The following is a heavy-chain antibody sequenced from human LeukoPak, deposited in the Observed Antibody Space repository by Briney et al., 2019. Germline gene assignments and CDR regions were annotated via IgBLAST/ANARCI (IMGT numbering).Heavy chain of an antibody. J-gene: IGHJ3*02. CDR2: INQGGSVQ. Sequence: QPGGSLRLSCAASGFTFRSYWMSWVRQAPGKGLEWVANINQGGSVQYYMDSVKGRFTISRDDAKNSLYVQMNSLRDEDTAVYYCARSTHNPGVTTVNSHPFPGAFDIWGQGTMVTVSS. CDR3: ARSTHNPGVTTVNSHPFPGAFDI. D-gene: IGHD4-11*01. V-gene: IGHV3-7*01. CDR1: GFTFRSYW.